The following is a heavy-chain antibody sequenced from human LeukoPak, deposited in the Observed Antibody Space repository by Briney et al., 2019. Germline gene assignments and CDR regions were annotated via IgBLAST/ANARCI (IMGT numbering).Heavy chain of an antibody. CDR2: MNPDSGNT. CDR1: GYTFAAYY. D-gene: IGHD1-26*01. V-gene: IGHV1-8*02. CDR3: TRGYGIMGAHPTDH. J-gene: IGHJ4*02. Sequence: ASVKVSCKASGYTFAAYYIHWVRQATGQGLEWMGWMNPDSGNTGFAQRFQGRVTMTKNTSISTAYMELSSLRSEDTAVYYCTRGYGIMGAHPTDHWGQGTLVTVSS.